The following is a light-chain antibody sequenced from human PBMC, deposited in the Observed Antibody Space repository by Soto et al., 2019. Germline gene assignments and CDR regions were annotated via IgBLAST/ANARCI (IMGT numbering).Light chain of an antibody. J-gene: IGKJ4*01. V-gene: IGKV3-20*01. CDR2: AAS. CDR3: QQYGNSPLT. CDR1: SSVSSRD. Sequence: IVVTQSPYTLSVSPGGGATLSCRASSSVSSRDLAWYQQKPDQGPRLLMYAASHRAPGIPDRFCGSGSGTDFTLTISRLQPEDSAVYYCQQYGNSPLTFGGGTKVEI.